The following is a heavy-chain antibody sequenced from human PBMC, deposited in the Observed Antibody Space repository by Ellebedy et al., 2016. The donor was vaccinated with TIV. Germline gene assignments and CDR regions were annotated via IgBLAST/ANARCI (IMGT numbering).Heavy chain of an antibody. J-gene: IGHJ4*02. D-gene: IGHD1/OR15-1a*01. CDR2: MSNDGSWE. CDR3: ARDGPTGNNLYYLDY. CDR1: GFTFSSYS. V-gene: IGHV3-30*04. Sequence: GGSLRLXXAASGFTFSSYSLHWVRQAPGKGLEWVAVMSNDGSWEYYAESVRGRFTISRDNSKNTLYLQMYSLHSEDAALYYCARDGPTGNNLYYLDYWGQGTLVTVSS.